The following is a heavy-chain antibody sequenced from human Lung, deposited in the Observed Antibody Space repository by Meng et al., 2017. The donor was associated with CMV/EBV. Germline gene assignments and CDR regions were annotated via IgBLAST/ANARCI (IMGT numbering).Heavy chain of an antibody. Sequence: GEXXKISCAASGFTFSSYWMHWVRQAPGKGLVWVSRINSDGSSTSYADSVKGRFTISRDNAKNTLHLQMNSLRAEDTAVYYCARDLRVRGVKGGSRYYGMDVWXQGTTVTVSS. V-gene: IGHV3-74*01. D-gene: IGHD3-10*01. J-gene: IGHJ6*02. CDR3: ARDLRVRGVKGGSRYYGMDV. CDR2: INSDGSST. CDR1: GFTFSSYW.